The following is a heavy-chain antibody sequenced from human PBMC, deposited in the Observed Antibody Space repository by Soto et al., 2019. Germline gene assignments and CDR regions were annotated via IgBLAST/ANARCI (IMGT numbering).Heavy chain of an antibody. CDR1: GGSISSGGYY. D-gene: IGHD3-3*01. CDR3: PSMQLIFAIDY. J-gene: IGHJ4*02. CDR2: IYFSGST. Sequence: SETLSPTCTVSGGSISSGGYYWSWIRQHPGKGLEWIGYIYFSGSTYYNPSLKSRVTISVDTSKNQFSLKLSSVTAADTAVYYCPSMQLIFAIDYWGQGSVVTVSP. V-gene: IGHV4-31*03.